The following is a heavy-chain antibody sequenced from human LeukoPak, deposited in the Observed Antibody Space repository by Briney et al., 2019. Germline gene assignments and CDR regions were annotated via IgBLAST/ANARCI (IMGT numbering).Heavy chain of an antibody. V-gene: IGHV3-23*01. CDR1: GFTFSSYA. J-gene: IGHJ6*02. Sequence: GGSLRLSCAASGFTFSSYAMSWVRQAPGKGLEWVSSISGSGSSTYYADSVKGQFTISRDNSKNTLYLQMNSLRAEDTAVYYCAKDRIVVASGATRNYYYGMDVWGQGITVTVSS. CDR3: AKDRIVVASGATRNYYYGMDV. D-gene: IGHD2-2*01. CDR2: ISGSGSST.